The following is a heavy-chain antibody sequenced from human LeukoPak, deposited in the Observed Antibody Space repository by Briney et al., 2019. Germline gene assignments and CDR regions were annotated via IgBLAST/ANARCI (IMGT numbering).Heavy chain of an antibody. Sequence: ASVKVSCKASGYTFTNYYMHWVRQAPGQGLEWMGWINPNSGGTNYAQKFQGRVTMTRDTSTSTVYMELSRLRSDDTAVYYCARVSEMYSSSSAFEYWGQGALVTVSS. V-gene: IGHV1-2*02. CDR2: INPNSGGT. D-gene: IGHD6-6*01. CDR1: GYTFTNYY. CDR3: ARVSEMYSSSSAFEY. J-gene: IGHJ4*02.